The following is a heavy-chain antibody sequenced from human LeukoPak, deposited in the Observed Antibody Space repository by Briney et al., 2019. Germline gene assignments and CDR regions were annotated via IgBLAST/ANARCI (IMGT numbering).Heavy chain of an antibody. Sequence: EASVKVSCKASGYTFTSYGISWVRQAPGQGLEWMGWISAYNGNTNYAQKLQGRVTMTTDTSTSTAYMELRSLRSDDTAVYYCARNCGGDCSGTTNFDYWGQGTLVTVSS. CDR2: ISAYNGNT. CDR1: GYTFTSYG. J-gene: IGHJ4*02. V-gene: IGHV1-18*01. CDR3: ARNCGGDCSGTTNFDY. D-gene: IGHD2-21*02.